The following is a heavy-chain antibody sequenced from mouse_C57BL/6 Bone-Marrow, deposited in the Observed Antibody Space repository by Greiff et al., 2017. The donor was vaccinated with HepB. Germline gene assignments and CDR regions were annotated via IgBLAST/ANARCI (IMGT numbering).Heavy chain of an antibody. V-gene: IGHV1-39*01. D-gene: IGHD2-3*01. CDR3: ARWLLRRYWYFDV. J-gene: IGHJ1*03. Sequence: VQLQQSGPALVKPGASVQISCKASGYSFTDYNMNWVKQSNGKSHEWIGVINPNYGTTSYNQTFKGKATLTVDQSSSTAYMQLNSLTSEDSAVYYCARWLLRRYWYFDVWGTGTTVTVSS. CDR1: GYSFTDYN. CDR2: INPNYGTT.